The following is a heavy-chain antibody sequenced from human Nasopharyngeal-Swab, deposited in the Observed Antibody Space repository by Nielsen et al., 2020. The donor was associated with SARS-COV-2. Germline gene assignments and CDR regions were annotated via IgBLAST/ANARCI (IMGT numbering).Heavy chain of an antibody. J-gene: IGHJ6*02. Sequence: VRQAPGKGLEWVALIWFDGSGTYYADSVKGRFTISRDTSKNTLSLQMSSLRTEDTAVYYCARWNEEGARGYKGMDVWGQGTTVTVSS. CDR3: ARWNEEGARGYKGMDV. V-gene: IGHV3-33*01. D-gene: IGHD1-1*01. CDR2: IWFDGSGT.